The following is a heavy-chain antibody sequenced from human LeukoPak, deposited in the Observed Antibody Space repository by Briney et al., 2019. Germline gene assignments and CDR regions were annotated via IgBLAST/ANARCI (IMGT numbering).Heavy chain of an antibody. CDR2: IYYSGST. Sequence: SETLSLTCTVSGGSISSSSYYWGWIRQPPGKGLEWIGSIYYSGSTYYNPSLKSRVTISVDTSKNQFSLKLSSVTAADTAVYYCARGYYGSGSYYNIPGFDIWGQGTMVTVSS. CDR3: ARGYYGSGSYYNIPGFDI. V-gene: IGHV4-39*07. J-gene: IGHJ3*02. CDR1: GGSISSSSYY. D-gene: IGHD3-10*01.